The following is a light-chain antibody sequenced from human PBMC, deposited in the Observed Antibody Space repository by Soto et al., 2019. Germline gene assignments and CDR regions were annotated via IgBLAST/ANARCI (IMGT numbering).Light chain of an antibody. CDR2: VGTGGIVG. Sequence: QAVGTQPPSASASLGASVTLPCTLSSAYSNSKVDWYQQRPGKGHRFVMRVGTGGIVGSKGDGIPDRFSVLASGLNRYLTIENIQEEDESDYHCGADHGSGSNFVYVFGTGTKLTVL. CDR1: SAYSNSK. V-gene: IGLV9-49*01. J-gene: IGLJ1*01. CDR3: GADHGSGSNFVYV.